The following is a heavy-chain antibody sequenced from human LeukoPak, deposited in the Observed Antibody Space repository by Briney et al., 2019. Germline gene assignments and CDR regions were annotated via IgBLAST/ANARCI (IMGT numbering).Heavy chain of an antibody. CDR1: GFTFRSHW. J-gene: IGHJ4*02. CDR3: AGELAGPTDY. Sequence: GGSLRLSCAASGFTFRSHWMHWVRQAPGKGLLWVARINTDQSAATYADFAKGRFTISRDNAKNRVYLELNSLRVDDTAVYYCAGELAGPTDYWGQGTLVIVSS. CDR2: INTDQSAA. V-gene: IGHV3-74*01.